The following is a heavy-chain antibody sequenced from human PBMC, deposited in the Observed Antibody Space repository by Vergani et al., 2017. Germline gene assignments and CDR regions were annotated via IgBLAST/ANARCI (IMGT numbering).Heavy chain of an antibody. CDR1: GGSINSHNYY. CDR3: ARGSCLGGSCYKPLFDY. V-gene: IGHV4-61*02. CDR2: IHTSGST. J-gene: IGHJ4*02. Sequence: QVQLQESGPGLVKPSQTLSLTCTVSGGSINSHNYYWSWLRQPAGKGLVWIGRIHTSGSTNYNPSLKSRVTMSEATSKNRFSLNLTSVTAADTAVYFCARGSCLGGSCYKPLFDYWDQGILITVSS. D-gene: IGHD2-15*01.